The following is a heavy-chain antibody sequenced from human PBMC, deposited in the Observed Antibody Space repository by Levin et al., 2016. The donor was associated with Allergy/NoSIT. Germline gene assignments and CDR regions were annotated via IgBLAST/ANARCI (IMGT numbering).Heavy chain of an antibody. J-gene: IGHJ5*02. D-gene: IGHD3-16*01. Sequence: WIRQPPGKGLEWVSTIGGSGGNIYYADSVRGRFTISRDDSTNMVYLQMNSLRPDDTAVYYCTRRPLNWGFADLWGQGTLVTVSS. CDR3: TRRPLNWGFADL. CDR2: IGGSGGNI. V-gene: IGHV3-23*01.